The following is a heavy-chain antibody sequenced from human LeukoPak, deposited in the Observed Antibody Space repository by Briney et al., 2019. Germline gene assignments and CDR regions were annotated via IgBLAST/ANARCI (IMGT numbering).Heavy chain of an antibody. D-gene: IGHD1-20*01. V-gene: IGHV4-34*01. CDR3: ARPPYNWNLWYFDL. Sequence: SETLSLTCAVYGGSFSGYYWSWIRQPPGKGLEWIGEINHSGSTNYNPSLKSRVTISVDTSKNQFSLKLSSVTAADTAVYYCARPPYNWNLWYFDLWGRGTLVTVFS. J-gene: IGHJ2*01. CDR2: INHSGST. CDR1: GGSFSGYY.